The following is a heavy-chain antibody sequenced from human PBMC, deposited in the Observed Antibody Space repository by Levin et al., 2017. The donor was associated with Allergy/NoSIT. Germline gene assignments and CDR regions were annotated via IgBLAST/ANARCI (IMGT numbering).Heavy chain of an antibody. CDR1: NGSFYTYY. Sequence: SETLSLTCAVYNGSFYTYYWSWIRQSPGKGLEWIGEINHLGSINYNPSLQSRVTISADTSKNQFSLKLISMTAADTAIYYCARGSRWAVVTAIAPFRHWGQGTPVTVSS. J-gene: IGHJ1*01. CDR2: INHLGSI. V-gene: IGHV4-34*01. CDR3: ARGSRWAVVTAIAPFRH. D-gene: IGHD2-21*02.